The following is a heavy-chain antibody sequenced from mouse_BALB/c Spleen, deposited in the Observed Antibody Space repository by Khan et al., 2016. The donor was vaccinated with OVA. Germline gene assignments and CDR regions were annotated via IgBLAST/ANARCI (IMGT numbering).Heavy chain of an antibody. Sequence: VQLQQSGPELVKPGASVKVSCKASGYSFTDYNIFWVKQSHGKSLVWIGYIDPYNGGTSYNQTFEGRATLTVATSSSTSFMHLNCLTSEDSAVLYCARTAYYGSSSYFAYWGQGTTLTVSS. J-gene: IGHJ2*01. CDR2: IDPYNGGT. D-gene: IGHD1-1*01. V-gene: IGHV1S135*01. CDR3: ARTAYYGSSSYFAY. CDR1: GYSFTDYN.